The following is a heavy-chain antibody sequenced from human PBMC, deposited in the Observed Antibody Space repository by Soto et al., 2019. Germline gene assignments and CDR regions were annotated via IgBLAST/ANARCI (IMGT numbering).Heavy chain of an antibody. J-gene: IGHJ3*02. CDR1: GFTVSSNY. Sequence: PGGSLRLSCAASGFTVSSNYMSWVRQAPGKGLEWVSVIYSGGSTYYADSVKGRFTISRDNSKNTLYLQMNSLRAEDTAVYYCASPPVYDFWSGFDIWGQGTRVTVSS. D-gene: IGHD3-3*01. V-gene: IGHV3-66*01. CDR3: ASPPVYDFWSGFDI. CDR2: IYSGGST.